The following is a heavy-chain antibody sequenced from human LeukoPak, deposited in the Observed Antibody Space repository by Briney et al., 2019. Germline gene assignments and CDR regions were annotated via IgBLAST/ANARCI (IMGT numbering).Heavy chain of an antibody. Sequence: SETLSLTCTVSGGSISSGGYYWSRIRQPAGKGLEWIGRIYTSGSTNYNPSLKSRVTMSVDTSKNQFSLKLTSVTAADTAVYYCARDSSSWRSFDYWGQGTLVTVSS. J-gene: IGHJ4*02. V-gene: IGHV4-61*02. CDR3: ARDSSSWRSFDY. D-gene: IGHD6-13*01. CDR2: IYTSGST. CDR1: GGSISSGGYY.